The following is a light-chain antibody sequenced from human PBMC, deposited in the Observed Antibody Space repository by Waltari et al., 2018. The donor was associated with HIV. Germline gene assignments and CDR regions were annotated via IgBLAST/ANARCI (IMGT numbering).Light chain of an antibody. V-gene: IGKV1-5*03. J-gene: IGKJ1*01. CDR1: QTISSW. Sequence: DIQFTQSPSTLSASVGDRVTIPCRASQTISSWLAWYQQKPGKPTKLLIYKASCLESAVPSRFGGRGSGTEFSLTISSLQPYDFGTYYCQQYNSDSWTFGQGTKVEIK. CDR3: QQYNSDSWT. CDR2: KAS.